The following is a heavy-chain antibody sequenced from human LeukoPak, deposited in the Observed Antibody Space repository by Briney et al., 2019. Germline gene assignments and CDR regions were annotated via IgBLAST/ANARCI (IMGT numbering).Heavy chain of an antibody. V-gene: IGHV4-4*07. Sequence: SETLSLTCTVSGGSISSYYWSWIRQPAGKGLEWIGRIYTSGSTNYNPSLKSRVTMSVDTSKNQFSLKLSSVTAADTAVYYCARDRVDGSGSYDYYYYYYMDVWGKGTTVTVSS. CDR3: ARDRVDGSGSYDYYYYYYMDV. CDR1: GGSISSYY. J-gene: IGHJ6*03. CDR2: IYTSGST. D-gene: IGHD3-10*01.